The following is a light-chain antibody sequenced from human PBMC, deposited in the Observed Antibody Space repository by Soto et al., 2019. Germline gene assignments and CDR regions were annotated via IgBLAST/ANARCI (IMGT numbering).Light chain of an antibody. CDR2: AAS. Sequence: ENVLTQSPATLSLSPGERATLSCRASENVRTFVDWYQQKPGQAPRLLIFAASNRATGIPVRFSGSGSGTDFTLTISRLEPGDFAVYFCQQYGSSPITFGQGTRLEI. J-gene: IGKJ5*01. CDR3: QQYGSSPIT. CDR1: ENVRTF. V-gene: IGKV3-20*01.